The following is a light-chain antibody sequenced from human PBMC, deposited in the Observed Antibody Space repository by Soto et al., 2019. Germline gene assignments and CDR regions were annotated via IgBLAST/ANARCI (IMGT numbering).Light chain of an antibody. Sequence: EIVLTQSPGTLSLSPGERATLSCRASQSVSSSYLAWYQQKPGQAPRLLIYGASRRATGIPDRFSGSGSGTDVTLTISRLEPEDFAVYYGQQYGSSPKTFGQGTKVEIK. CDR3: QQYGSSPKT. CDR1: QSVSSSY. CDR2: GAS. J-gene: IGKJ1*01. V-gene: IGKV3-20*01.